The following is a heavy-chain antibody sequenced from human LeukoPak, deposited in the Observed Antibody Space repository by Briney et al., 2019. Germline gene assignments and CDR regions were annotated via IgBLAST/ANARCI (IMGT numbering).Heavy chain of an antibody. Sequence: GGSLRLSCAASGFTFSSYGMHWVRQAPGKGPEWVAVISYDGSNKYYADSVKGRFTISRDNSKNTLYLQMNSLRAEDTAVYYCAKNQTPPLHWGQGTLVTVSS. CDR1: GFTFSSYG. CDR2: ISYDGSNK. V-gene: IGHV3-30*18. J-gene: IGHJ1*01. CDR3: AKNQTPPLH.